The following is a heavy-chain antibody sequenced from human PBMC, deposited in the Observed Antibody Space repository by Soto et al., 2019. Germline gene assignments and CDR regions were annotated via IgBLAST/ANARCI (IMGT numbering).Heavy chain of an antibody. Sequence: GGSLRLSCAASGFTFSSYAMSWVRQAPGKGLEWVSGIDGSGRNTYYADSVKGRFTISRDNSKNTLSVQMNGLRVEDTAVYYCAKDGGSVCSGGTCYFQAPDYWGQGTLVTVSS. CDR1: GFTFSSYA. CDR2: IDGSGRNT. CDR3: AKDGGSVCSGGTCYFQAPDY. J-gene: IGHJ4*02. V-gene: IGHV3-23*01. D-gene: IGHD2-15*01.